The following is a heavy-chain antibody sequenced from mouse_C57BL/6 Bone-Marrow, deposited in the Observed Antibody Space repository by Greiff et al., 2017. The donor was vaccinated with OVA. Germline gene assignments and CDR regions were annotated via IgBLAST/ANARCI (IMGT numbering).Heavy chain of an antibody. V-gene: IGHV5-9-1*02. CDR1: GFTFSSYA. D-gene: IGHD1-1*02. CDR2: ISSGGDYI. Sequence: DVHLVESGEGLVKPGGSLKLSCAASGFTFSSYAMSWVRQTPEKRLEWVAYISSGGDYIYYADTVKGRFTISRDNARNTLYLQMSSLKSEDTAMYYCTRDQGGNYFDYWGQGTTLTVSS. CDR3: TRDQGGNYFDY. J-gene: IGHJ2*01.